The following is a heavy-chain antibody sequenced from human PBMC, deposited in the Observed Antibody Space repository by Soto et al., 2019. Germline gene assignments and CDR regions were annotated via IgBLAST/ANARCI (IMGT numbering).Heavy chain of an antibody. J-gene: IGHJ6*02. CDR3: ARVDTAMVLVYGMDV. D-gene: IGHD5-18*01. CDR1: GYTFTGYY. CDR2: INPNRGGT. V-gene: IGHV1-2*04. Sequence: ASVKVSCKASGYTFTGYYMHWVRQAPGQGLEWMGWINPNRGGTNYAQKCQGWVTMTSDTSISTAYMELSRLRSDDTAVYYCARVDTAMVLVYGMDVWGQGTTVTVSS.